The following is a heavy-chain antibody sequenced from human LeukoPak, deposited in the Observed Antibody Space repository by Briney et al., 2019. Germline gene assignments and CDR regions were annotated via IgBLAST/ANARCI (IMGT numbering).Heavy chain of an antibody. CDR2: IYTSGST. CDR1: GVSLSNYY. CDR3: ARGYAYASTLFDY. V-gene: IGHV4-4*07. D-gene: IGHD3-22*01. J-gene: IGHJ4*02. Sequence: SETLSLTCTVSGVSLSNYYCIWIRQPVGKGLEWIGRIYTSGSTKYNPSLKSRVTMSVDTSNNQFSLKLSSVTAADTAVYYCARGYAYASTLFDYWGQGTLVTVSS.